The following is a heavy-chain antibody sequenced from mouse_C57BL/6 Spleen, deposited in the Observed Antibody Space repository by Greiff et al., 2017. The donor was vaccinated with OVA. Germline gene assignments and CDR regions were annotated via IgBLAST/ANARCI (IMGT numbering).Heavy chain of an antibody. V-gene: IGHV1-64*01. CDR2: IYPNSGST. D-gene: IGHD2-4*01. J-gene: IGHJ1*03. CDR1: GYTFTSYW. Sequence: VKLQQPGAELVKPGASVKLSCKASGYTFTSYWMHWVKQRPGQGLEWIGMIYPNSGSTNYNEKFKSKGTLTVDKSSNTAYMQLSSLTSEDSAVYYSARDDYDGYFDVWGTGTTVTVAS. CDR3: ARDDYDGYFDV.